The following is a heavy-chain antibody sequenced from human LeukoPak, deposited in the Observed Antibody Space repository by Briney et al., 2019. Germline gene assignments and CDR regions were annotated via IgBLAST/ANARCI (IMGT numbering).Heavy chain of an antibody. V-gene: IGHV3-74*01. D-gene: IGHD1-26*01. Sequence: GGSVTPSCAASGFTFTRYLTQWVRRAPGRVRVWVARINSDGSSTSYADSVKRRFTISRDNAKNTLYLQMNSLRAEHTAVYYRARDLGGSYYSFDYWGQGTLVTVSS. CDR3: ARDLGGSYYSFDY. CDR1: GFTFTRYL. CDR2: INSDGSST. J-gene: IGHJ4*02.